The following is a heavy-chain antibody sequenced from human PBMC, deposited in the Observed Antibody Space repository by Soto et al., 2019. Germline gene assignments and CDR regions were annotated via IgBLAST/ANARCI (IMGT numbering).Heavy chain of an antibody. D-gene: IGHD2-21*01. CDR2: IHYSGST. J-gene: IGHJ4*02. Sequence: QVQLQESGPGLVKPSETLSLTCTVPGGSVNIGTYYWSWMRQPLGKGLEWIGFIHYSGSTNSNPYLKGRVTMSVDTAKNQFALKLTSVNTAATAIYSCTRGGDPYTTGHWGQGTLVTVSS. CDR1: GGSVNIGTYY. V-gene: IGHV4-61*01. CDR3: TRGGDPYTTGH.